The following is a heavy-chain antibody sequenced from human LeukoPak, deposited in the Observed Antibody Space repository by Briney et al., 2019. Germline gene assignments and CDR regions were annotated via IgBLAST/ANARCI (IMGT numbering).Heavy chain of an antibody. Sequence: GGSLRLSGAASGFTFSSYWMHWVRQAPGKGLVWVSRINSDGSSTSYADSVKGRFTISRDNAKNTLYLQMNSLRAEDTAVYYCARDRCSGGSCYANDYWGQGTLVTVSS. CDR3: ARDRCSGGSCYANDY. CDR2: INSDGSST. J-gene: IGHJ4*02. D-gene: IGHD2-15*01. V-gene: IGHV3-74*01. CDR1: GFTFSSYW.